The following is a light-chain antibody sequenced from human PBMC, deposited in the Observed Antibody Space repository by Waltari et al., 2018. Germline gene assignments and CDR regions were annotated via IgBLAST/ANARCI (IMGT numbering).Light chain of an antibody. Sequence: EIVLTQSPATLSVSPGERATLSCRASHSISNNLAWYQQKPDQAPRFLIYGASARATGIPARFSGSGSGTEFTLTISSLQSEDFAIYYCQQYNNWPPVFTFGPGTKVDF. CDR3: QQYNNWPPVFT. CDR1: HSISNN. CDR2: GAS. V-gene: IGKV3-15*01. J-gene: IGKJ3*01.